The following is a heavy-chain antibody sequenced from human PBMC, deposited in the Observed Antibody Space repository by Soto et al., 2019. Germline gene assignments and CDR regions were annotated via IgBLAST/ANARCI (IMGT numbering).Heavy chain of an antibody. CDR1: GFTFSSYS. CDR3: AREAGTWHLPLNWFDP. D-gene: IGHD6-19*01. J-gene: IGHJ5*02. CDR2: ISSSSSTI. Sequence: PGGSLRLSCAASGFTFSSYSMNWVRQAPEKGLEWVSYISSSSSTIYYADSVKGRFTISRDNAKNSLYLQMNSLRDEDTAVYYCAREAGTWHLPLNWFDPWGQGTLVTVSS. V-gene: IGHV3-48*02.